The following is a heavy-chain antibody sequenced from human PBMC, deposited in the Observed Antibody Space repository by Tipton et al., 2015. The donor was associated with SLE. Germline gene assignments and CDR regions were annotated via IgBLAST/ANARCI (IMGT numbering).Heavy chain of an antibody. V-gene: IGHV3-74*01. D-gene: IGHD1-26*01. CDR1: GITLSSYW. CDR3: ARGSGSSCSRGDYYYYGLDV. J-gene: IGHJ6*02. CDR2: IHSDGSST. Sequence: SLRLSCAASGITLSSYWMHWVRQAPGKGLVWVSRIHSDGSSTTYADSVKGRFTISRDNAKNTLYLQMNSLRAEDTAVYYCARGSGSSCSRGDYYYYGLDVWGQGTTVTVSS.